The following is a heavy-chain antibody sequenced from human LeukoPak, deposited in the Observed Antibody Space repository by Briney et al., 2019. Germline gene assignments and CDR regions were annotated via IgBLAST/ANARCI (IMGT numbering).Heavy chain of an antibody. Sequence: PSETLSLTCTVSGGSITSSSYHWGWIRQPLGKGLEWIGSIYYTGTTYYNPSLKSRVTISVDTSKNQFSLKLSSVTAADTAVYYCARESYDSSGYFFGEWGQGTLVTVSS. CDR3: ARESYDSSGYFFGE. CDR1: GGSITSSSYH. D-gene: IGHD3-22*01. V-gene: IGHV4-39*07. CDR2: IYYTGTT. J-gene: IGHJ4*02.